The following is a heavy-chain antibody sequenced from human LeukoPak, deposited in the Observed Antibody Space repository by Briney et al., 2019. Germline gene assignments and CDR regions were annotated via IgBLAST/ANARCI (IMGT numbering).Heavy chain of an antibody. J-gene: IGHJ6*02. CDR1: GFTFDSYG. CDR3: AKRDYGDHSFYAMVV. V-gene: IGHV3-30*18. Sequence: GTSLRLSCAASGFTFDSYGMYWVRQAPGKGPEWVALISYDGSDKYYGASVEGRFAISRDNSKNTVYLQMNNLRAEDTAVYYCAKRDYGDHSFYAMVVWGQGTTVTVSS. D-gene: IGHD4-17*01. CDR2: ISYDGSDK.